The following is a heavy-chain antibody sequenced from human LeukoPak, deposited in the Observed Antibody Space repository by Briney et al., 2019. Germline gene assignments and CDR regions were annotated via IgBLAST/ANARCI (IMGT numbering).Heavy chain of an antibody. CDR1: GFSIRTFW. V-gene: IGHV3-7*01. CDR2: IRGGESRL. J-gene: IGHJ3*02. CDR3: ARDYNYCSSDRCYDAFDI. D-gene: IGHD2-2*01. Sequence: GGSLRLSCGASGFSIRTFWMTWLRQAPGKGLEWVANIRGGESRLYYLDSVKGRFTISRDNAKNSLYLQMSDLRAEDTSVYYCARDYNYCSSDRCYDAFDIWGQGTMVTVSS.